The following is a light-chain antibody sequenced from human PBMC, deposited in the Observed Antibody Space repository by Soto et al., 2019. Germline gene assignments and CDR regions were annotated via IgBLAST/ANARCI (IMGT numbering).Light chain of an antibody. Sequence: DIQMTESPSSLSASVRDNVTITCRSSQSISKYLNRDQQKPGKAPQLQIYGTSNVRSRVPSSFSGSGSGTDFTLTISSLQVEDFATYYCQQSYNTPLTVGGGTKVDIK. CDR2: GTS. CDR1: QSISKY. J-gene: IGKJ4*01. CDR3: QQSYNTPLT. V-gene: IGKV1-39*01.